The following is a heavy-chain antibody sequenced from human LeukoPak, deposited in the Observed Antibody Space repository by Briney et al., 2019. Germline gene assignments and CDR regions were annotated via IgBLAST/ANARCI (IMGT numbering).Heavy chain of an antibody. CDR1: GGSISTYN. Sequence: PSETLSLTCTVSGGSISTYNWSWIRQPPGKGLEWIAYIYYSGSANHNPSLKSRVTMSIDTSKNQFSLKLSSVTAADTAVYYCAGSSGSGNYFDYWGQGTLVTVSS. CDR2: IYYSGSA. V-gene: IGHV4-59*01. CDR3: AGSSGSGNYFDY. J-gene: IGHJ4*02. D-gene: IGHD3-10*01.